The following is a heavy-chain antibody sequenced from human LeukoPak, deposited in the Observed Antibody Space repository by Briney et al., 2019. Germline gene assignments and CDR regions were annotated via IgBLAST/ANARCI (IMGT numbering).Heavy chain of an antibody. CDR2: IKHDGSEK. CDR1: GFXXTNYF. CDR3: ATDRGWRTSGYYLYYFEY. Sequence: GSLRLXXAASGFXXTNYFMSXVRQAPGKGLEWVXSIKHDGSEKYHVDSVRGRFTISRDNTMNSLYLQMSSLRAEDTAVYYCATDRGWRTSGYYLYYFEYWGQGTLVTYSS. D-gene: IGHD3-3*01. V-gene: IGHV3-7*01. J-gene: IGHJ4*02.